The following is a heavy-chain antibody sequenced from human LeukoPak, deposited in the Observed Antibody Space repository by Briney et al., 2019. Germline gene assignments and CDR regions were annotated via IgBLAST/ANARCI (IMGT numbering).Heavy chain of an antibody. V-gene: IGHV3-23*01. CDR1: GFTFSNYA. D-gene: IGHD3-22*01. CDR3: AKEHSVLPMMRGLDS. CDR2: ISVSGGSI. J-gene: IGHJ4*02. Sequence: GGSLRLSCAASGFTFSNYALHWVRQAPGKGLEWVSGISVSGGSIYYADSVTGRFTISRDNSKYTLYLQMNSLRVEDTALYYCAKEHSVLPMMRGLDSWGQGTLVTVSS.